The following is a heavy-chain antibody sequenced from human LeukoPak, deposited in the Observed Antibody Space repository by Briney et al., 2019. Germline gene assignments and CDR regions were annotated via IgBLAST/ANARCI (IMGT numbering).Heavy chain of an antibody. V-gene: IGHV3-48*02. Sequence: GGSLRLSCATSGFSFTYYPMNWVRPAPGKGLEWVSNIRTSAEGASYAYYAGSVKGRVTISRDDAKNTIYLHMNSLRDDDTAVYYCASDQRYAFDYWGQGILVTVSS. CDR2: IRTSAEGASYA. J-gene: IGHJ4*02. CDR1: GFSFTYYP. CDR3: ASDQRYAFDY. D-gene: IGHD3-9*01.